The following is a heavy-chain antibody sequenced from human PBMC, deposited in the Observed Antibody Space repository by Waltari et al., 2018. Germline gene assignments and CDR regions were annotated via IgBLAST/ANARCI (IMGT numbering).Heavy chain of an antibody. CDR2: TNGDGSST. D-gene: IGHD4-17*01. J-gene: IGHJ4*02. V-gene: IGHV3-74*01. CDR1: GFTFSSHW. CDR3: SRDLQHGDFGRGRDY. Sequence: EVQLEASGGGLVQPGGSLRLSCSASGFTFSSHWMPLVRQAPGKGLVWVTRTNGDGSSTSYADSVKGRFTISRDNAKNTLYLQMNSLRAEDTAVYYCSRDLQHGDFGRGRDYWGQGTLVTVSS.